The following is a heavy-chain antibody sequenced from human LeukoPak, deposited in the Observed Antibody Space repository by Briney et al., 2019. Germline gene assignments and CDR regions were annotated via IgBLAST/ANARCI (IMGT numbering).Heavy chain of an antibody. Sequence: GGSLRLSCAASGFTFSSYSMTWVRQAPGKGLEWVSAISGSGGSTYYADSVKGRFTISRDNSKNTLYLQMNSLRAEDTAVYYCAKDSSPLVVPAAISDYWGQGTLVTVSS. CDR1: GFTFSSYS. V-gene: IGHV3-23*01. J-gene: IGHJ4*02. CDR3: AKDSSPLVVPAAISDY. CDR2: ISGSGGST. D-gene: IGHD2-2*02.